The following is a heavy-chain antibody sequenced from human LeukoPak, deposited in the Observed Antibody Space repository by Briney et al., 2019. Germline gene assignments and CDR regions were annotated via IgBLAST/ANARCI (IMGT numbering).Heavy chain of an antibody. CDR2: IYYSGST. CDR1: GGSISSYY. V-gene: IGHV4-59*01. Sequence: SETLSLTCTVSGGSISSYYWSWIRQPPGKGLEWIGYIYYSGSTNYNPSLKSRVTISVDTSKNQFSLKLNSVTAADTAVYYCARGGLDSNSNWGQGTLVTVSS. J-gene: IGHJ4*02. D-gene: IGHD4-11*01. CDR3: ARGGLDSNSN.